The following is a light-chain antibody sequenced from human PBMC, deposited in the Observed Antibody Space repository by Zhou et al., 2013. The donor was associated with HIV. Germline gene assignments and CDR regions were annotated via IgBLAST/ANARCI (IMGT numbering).Light chain of an antibody. J-gene: IGKJ5*01. V-gene: IGKV1-NL1*01. CDR3: QQSYSTQIT. CDR2: AAS. CDR1: QGIKNS. Sequence: DIQMTQSPSSLSASVGDRVTITCRASQGIKNSLAWYQQKPGKAPKLLLYAASRLEIGVPSRFSGSVSGTDYTLTISSLQPEDFATYYCQQSYSTQITFGQGTRLEIK.